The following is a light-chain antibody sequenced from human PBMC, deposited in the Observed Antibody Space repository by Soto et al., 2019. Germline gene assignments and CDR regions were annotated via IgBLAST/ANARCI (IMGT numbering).Light chain of an antibody. CDR2: LNSDGSH. Sequence: QPVLTQSPSASASLGASVKLTCTLSSGHSSYAIAWHQQQPEKGPRYLMNLNSDGSHSKGDGIPDRFSGSSSGAERYLTISSLQSEDEADYYCQTWDTGIRVFGGGTKVTVL. V-gene: IGLV4-69*01. CDR1: SGHSSYA. J-gene: IGLJ3*02. CDR3: QTWDTGIRV.